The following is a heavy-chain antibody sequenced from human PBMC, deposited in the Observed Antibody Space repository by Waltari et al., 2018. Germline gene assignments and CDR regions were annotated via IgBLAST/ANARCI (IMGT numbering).Heavy chain of an antibody. CDR1: GFTFSSSW. J-gene: IGHJ4*02. CDR3: AIGGVETSWYWRY. CDR2: IKKEGMWT. Sequence: EVQVVESGGGLVQPGGSLRLSCAASGFTFSSSWMTWVRQAPGKGMEGVGNIKKEGMWTYYVESVKGRFTISRDNTKNSLYLQMSSLRAEDTAVYYCAIGGVETSWYWRYWGQGTLVTVSS. D-gene: IGHD6-13*01. V-gene: IGHV3-7*01.